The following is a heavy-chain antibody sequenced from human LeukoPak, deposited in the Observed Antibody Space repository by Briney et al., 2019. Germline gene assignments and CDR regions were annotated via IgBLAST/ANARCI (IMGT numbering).Heavy chain of an antibody. CDR1: GYSISSGYY. D-gene: IGHD6-19*01. Sequence: PSETLSLTCTVSGYSISSGYYWGWIRQPPGKGLEWIGSIYHSGSTNYNPSLKSRVTISVDTSKNQFSLKLSSVTAADTAVYYCARDGGWKEDYYYYYYMDVWGKGTTVTVSS. CDR2: IYHSGST. V-gene: IGHV4-38-2*02. CDR3: ARDGGWKEDYYYYYYMDV. J-gene: IGHJ6*03.